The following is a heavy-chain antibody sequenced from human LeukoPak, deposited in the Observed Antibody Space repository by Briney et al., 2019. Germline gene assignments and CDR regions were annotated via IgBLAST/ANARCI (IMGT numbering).Heavy chain of an antibody. CDR2: ISSSSGYI. D-gene: IGHD2-8*01. CDR3: ARALLGTYAIDY. CDR1: GFTFSSYS. Sequence: GGSLRLSCAASGFTFSSYSMIWVRQAPGKGLEWVSSISSSSGYIYYADSVKGRFTISRDNAKNSLYLQMSSLRVEDTAVYYCARALLGTYAIDYWGRGTLVTVSS. V-gene: IGHV3-21*01. J-gene: IGHJ4*02.